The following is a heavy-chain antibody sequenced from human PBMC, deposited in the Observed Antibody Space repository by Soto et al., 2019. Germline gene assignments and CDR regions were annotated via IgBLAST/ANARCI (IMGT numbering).Heavy chain of an antibody. Sequence: QVQLQESGPGLVKPSQTLSLTCTVSGGSISSGGYYWSWIRQHPGKGLEWIGYIYYSGSTYYNPSLKSRVTISVDTSKNQFSPKLSSVTAADTAVYYCARDGRRGYPYGMDVWGQGTTVTVSS. D-gene: IGHD3-10*01. CDR2: IYYSGST. J-gene: IGHJ6*02. CDR1: GGSISSGGYY. V-gene: IGHV4-31*03. CDR3: ARDGRRGYPYGMDV.